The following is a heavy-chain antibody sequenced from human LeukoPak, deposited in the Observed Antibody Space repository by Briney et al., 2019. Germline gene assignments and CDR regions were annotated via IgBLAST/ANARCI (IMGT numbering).Heavy chain of an antibody. CDR2: IWHDGSNK. Sequence: LGGSLRLSCAASGFTFSTYAMHWVRQAPGKGLEWVAVIWHDGSNKYYADSVKGRFTISRDNSKNTLYLQMDSLRAEDTAVYYCARSQYCSGGSCCRLGDYWGQGTLVTVSS. D-gene: IGHD2-15*01. CDR3: ARSQYCSGGSCCRLGDY. CDR1: GFTFSTYA. V-gene: IGHV3-33*01. J-gene: IGHJ4*02.